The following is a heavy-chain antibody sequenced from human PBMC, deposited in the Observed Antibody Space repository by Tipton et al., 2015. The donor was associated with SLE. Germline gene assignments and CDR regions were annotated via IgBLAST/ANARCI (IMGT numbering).Heavy chain of an antibody. V-gene: IGHV4-30-2*01. D-gene: IGHD1-26*01. Sequence: TLSLTCAVSGGSISSGGYSWSWIRQPPGKGLEWIGYIYHSGSTYYNPSLKSRVTISVDRSKNQFSLKLSSVTAADTAVYYCARGDSGSYWIFDYWGQGTLVTVSS. J-gene: IGHJ4*02. CDR1: GGSISSGGYS. CDR3: ARGDSGSYWIFDY. CDR2: IYHSGST.